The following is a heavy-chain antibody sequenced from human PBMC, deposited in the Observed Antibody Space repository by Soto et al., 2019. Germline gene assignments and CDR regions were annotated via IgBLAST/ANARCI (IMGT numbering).Heavy chain of an antibody. J-gene: IGHJ4*02. CDR2: SDHSGST. D-gene: IGHD6-13*01. V-gene: IGHV4-4*02. Sequence: QVQLQESGPGLVKPSGTLSLTCAVSGGSISSSNWWSWVRQPPGKGLEWIGESDHSGSTNYNPSLKSRVTISVDKSKNQFSLKRSSVTAADTAVYYCAGGSRYSSSWYPPYYFDYWGQGTLVTVSS. CDR1: GGSISSSNW. CDR3: AGGSRYSSSWYPPYYFDY.